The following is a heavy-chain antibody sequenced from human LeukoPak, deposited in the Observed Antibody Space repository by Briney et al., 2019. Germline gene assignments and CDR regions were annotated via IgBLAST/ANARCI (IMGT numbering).Heavy chain of an antibody. V-gene: IGHV4-59*08. CDR2: IYYSGST. D-gene: IGHD1-26*01. CDR3: ARHSRSGSYPFDY. Sequence: SETLSLTCTVSGGSISSYYWSWIRQPPGKGLEWIGYIYYSGSTNYNPSLKSRVTISVDTSKNQFSLKLSSVTAADTAVYHCARHSRSGSYPFDYWGQGTLVTVSS. CDR1: GGSISSYY. J-gene: IGHJ4*02.